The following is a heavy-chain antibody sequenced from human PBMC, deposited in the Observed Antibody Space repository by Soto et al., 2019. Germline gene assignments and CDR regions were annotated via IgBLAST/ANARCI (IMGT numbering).Heavy chain of an antibody. D-gene: IGHD3-9*01. CDR1: GYTFSSYG. J-gene: IGHJ4*02. CDR3: ARDSGADYDVLTGYYPFDS. V-gene: IGHV1-18*01. CDR2: VSAYNGNT. Sequence: QVQLVQSGAEVKKPGASVKVSCKASGYTFSSYGISWVRQAPGQGLECVGWVSAYNGNTNYAQKLQGRVTMTTDTSTTTAHMERRSLRSDDTAVYYCARDSGADYDVLTGYYPFDSWGQGTLVTVSS.